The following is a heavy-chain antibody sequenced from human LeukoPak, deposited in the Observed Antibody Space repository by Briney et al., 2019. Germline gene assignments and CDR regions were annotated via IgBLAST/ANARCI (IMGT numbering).Heavy chain of an antibody. D-gene: IGHD4-17*01. J-gene: IGHJ3*02. Sequence: SETLSLTCTVSGGSISSYYWSWIRQPPGKGLEWIGYIYYSGSTNYNPSLKSRATISVDTSKNQFSLKLSSVTAADTAVYYCARTPFDYGDYLHAFDIWGQGTMVTVSS. CDR3: ARTPFDYGDYLHAFDI. V-gene: IGHV4-59*01. CDR2: IYYSGST. CDR1: GGSISSYY.